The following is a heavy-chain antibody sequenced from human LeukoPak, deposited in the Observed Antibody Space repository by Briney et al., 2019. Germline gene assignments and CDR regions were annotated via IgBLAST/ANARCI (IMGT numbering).Heavy chain of an antibody. CDR3: ARIRIAAAGRNWFDP. J-gene: IGHJ5*02. CDR2: ISVYNGNT. D-gene: IGHD6-13*01. V-gene: IGHV1-18*01. CDR1: GYTFTSYG. Sequence: ASAKVSCKASGYTFTSYGISWVRQAPGQGLEWMGWISVYNGNTNYAQKLQGRVTMTTDTSTSTAYMELRSLRSDDTAVYYCARIRIAAAGRNWFDPWGQGTLVTVSS.